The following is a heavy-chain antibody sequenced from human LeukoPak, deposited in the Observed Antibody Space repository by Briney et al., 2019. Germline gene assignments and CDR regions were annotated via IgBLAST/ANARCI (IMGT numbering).Heavy chain of an antibody. V-gene: IGHV3-15*01. Sequence: GGSLRLSCTASGFTFSHAWMSWVRQAPGKGLEWVGRIKSKADGGTTDYAAPVKGRSTISRDDSKNTLFLQINSLKSEDTAVYYCTWGTGGNFDYWGQGTLVTVSS. CDR2: IKSKADGGTT. J-gene: IGHJ4*02. CDR1: GFTFSHAW. CDR3: TWGTGGNFDY. D-gene: IGHD2-8*02.